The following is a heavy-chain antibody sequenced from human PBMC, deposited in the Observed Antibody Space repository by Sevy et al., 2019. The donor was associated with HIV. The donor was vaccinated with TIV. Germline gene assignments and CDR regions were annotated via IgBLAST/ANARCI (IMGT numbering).Heavy chain of an antibody. J-gene: IGHJ4*02. V-gene: IGHV1-18*01. D-gene: IGHD3-16*02. CDR2: ISAYNGNT. CDR3: ARGDYIWGSYRDPLKY. CDR1: GYTFTSYG. Sequence: ASVKVSCKASGYTFTSYGISWVRQAPGQGLEWMGWISAYNGNTNYAQKLQGRVTMTTDTSTSTAYMELRSLRSDDTAVYYCARGDYIWGSYRDPLKYWGQGTLVTVSS.